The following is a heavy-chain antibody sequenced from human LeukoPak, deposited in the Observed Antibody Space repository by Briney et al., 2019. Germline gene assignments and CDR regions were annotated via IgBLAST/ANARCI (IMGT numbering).Heavy chain of an antibody. V-gene: IGHV1-69*05. CDR2: IIPIFGTA. CDR3: ARDCYVGDCYWVDAFDI. Sequence: SAKVSCKASGGTFSSYAISWVRQAPGQGLEWMGGIIPIFGTANYAQKFQGRVTITTDESTSTAYMELSSLRSEDTAVYYCARDCYVGDCYWVDAFDIWGQGTMVTVSS. J-gene: IGHJ3*02. CDR1: GGTFSSYA. D-gene: IGHD2-21*02.